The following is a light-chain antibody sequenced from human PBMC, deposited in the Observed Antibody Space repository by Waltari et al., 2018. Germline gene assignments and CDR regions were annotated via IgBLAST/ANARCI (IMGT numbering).Light chain of an antibody. CDR2: YNN. J-gene: IGLJ2*01. CDR3: QSYDSSLSGVI. Sequence: QSVLTQPPSVSGAPGQRVTISCTGGSPNPWAGYEAHRYQQLPGAAPKLLIYYNNNRPSGVPDRFSGSKSGPSASLAITGLQAEDEADYYCQSYDSSLSGVIFGGGTKLTVL. CDR1: SPNPWAGYE. V-gene: IGLV1-40*01.